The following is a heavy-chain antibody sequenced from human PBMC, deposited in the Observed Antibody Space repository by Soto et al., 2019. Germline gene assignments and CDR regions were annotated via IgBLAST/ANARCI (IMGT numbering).Heavy chain of an antibody. CDR2: ISHSGSIV. V-gene: IGHV3-11*01. Sequence: QVQLVESGGGLVKPGGSLRLSCAASGFTFSDYYMSWLRRAPGKGLEWVSYISHSGSIVNYADSVKGRFTISRDNAKSSLYLPMNSLRPDYTAVYYSAREYYDFLTAYYRFYYMDLWCKGTTVTVSS. CDR1: GFTFSDYY. J-gene: IGHJ6*03. CDR3: AREYYDFLTAYYRFYYMDL. D-gene: IGHD3-9*01.